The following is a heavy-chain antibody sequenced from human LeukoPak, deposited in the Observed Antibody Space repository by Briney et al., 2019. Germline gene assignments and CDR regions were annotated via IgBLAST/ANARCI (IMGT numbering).Heavy chain of an antibody. D-gene: IGHD6-13*01. Sequence: GGSLRLSCAASGFTFSSYSTNWVRQAPGKGLEWVSSISSSSSYIYYADSVKGRFTISRDNAKNSLYLQMNSLRAEDTAVYYCARDRRGSSSWKTYYFDYWGQGTLVTVSS. V-gene: IGHV3-21*01. CDR3: ARDRRGSSSWKTYYFDY. CDR1: GFTFSSYS. CDR2: ISSSSSYI. J-gene: IGHJ4*02.